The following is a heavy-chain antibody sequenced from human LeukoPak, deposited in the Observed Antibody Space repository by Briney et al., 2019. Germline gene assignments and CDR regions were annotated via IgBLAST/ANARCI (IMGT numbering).Heavy chain of an antibody. D-gene: IGHD3-3*01. CDR3: ARAVIYYDFWSGYGRWFDP. CDR1: GGSISSSSYY. J-gene: IGHJ5*02. V-gene: IGHV4-39*07. CDR2: IYYSGST. Sequence: SETLSLTCTVSGGSISSSSYYWGWIRQPPGKGLEWIGSIYYSGSTYYNPSLKSRVTISVDTSKNQFSLKLSSVTAADTAVYYCARAVIYYDFWSGYGRWFDPWGQGTLVTVSS.